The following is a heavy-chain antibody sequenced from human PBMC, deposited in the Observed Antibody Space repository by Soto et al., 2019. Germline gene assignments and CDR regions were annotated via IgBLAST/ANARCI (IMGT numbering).Heavy chain of an antibody. J-gene: IGHJ4*02. CDR1: GFTFSSYS. D-gene: IGHD6-13*01. Sequence: GGSLRLSCAASGFTFSSYSMNWVRQAPGKGLEWVSYISSSSTIYYADSVKGRFTISRDNAKNSLYLQMNSLRDEDTAVYYCARLAIAAAGKTDYWGQGTLVTVSA. CDR2: ISSSSTI. V-gene: IGHV3-48*02. CDR3: ARLAIAAAGKTDY.